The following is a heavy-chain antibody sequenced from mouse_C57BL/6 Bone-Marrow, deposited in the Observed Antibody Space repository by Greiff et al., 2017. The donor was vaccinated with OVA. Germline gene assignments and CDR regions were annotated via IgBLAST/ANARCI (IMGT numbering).Heavy chain of an antibody. CDR3: ARNHYFDY. J-gene: IGHJ2*01. V-gene: IGHV5-9*04. Sequence: EVNLVESGGGLVKPGGSLKLSCAASGFTFSSYTMSWVRQTPEKRLEWVATISGGGGNTYYPDSVKGRFTISRDNAKNTLYLQMTSLRSEDTAMYYCARNHYFDYWGQGTTLTVSS. CDR2: ISGGGGNT. CDR1: GFTFSSYT.